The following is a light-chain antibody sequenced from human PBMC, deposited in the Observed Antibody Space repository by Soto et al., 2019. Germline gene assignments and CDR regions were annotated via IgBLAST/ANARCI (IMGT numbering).Light chain of an antibody. CDR3: QQYNNYFT. V-gene: IGKV1-5*03. CDR1: QSVQTW. Sequence: IQLTQSPSSLSASVGDRVTIPCRASQSVQTWLAWFQQKPGKAPKLLIYKATTLETGVPSRFSGSGSETEFTLTISSLQPDDLGTYYCQQYNNYFTFGQGTKWIS. CDR2: KAT. J-gene: IGKJ3*01.